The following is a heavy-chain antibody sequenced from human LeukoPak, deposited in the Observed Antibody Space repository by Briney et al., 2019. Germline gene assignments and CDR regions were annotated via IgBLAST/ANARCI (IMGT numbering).Heavy chain of an antibody. Sequence: LSLTCAVYGGSFSGYYWSWIRQAPGKGLEWVSSINTRSSSSYYADSVKGRFTISRDNAKNSLYLQMNSLRVEDSAVYYCASETDTTMRDWGQGTLVTASS. CDR1: GGSFSGYY. CDR3: ASETDTTMRD. D-gene: IGHD5-18*01. V-gene: IGHV3-11*06. CDR2: INTRSSSS. J-gene: IGHJ4*02.